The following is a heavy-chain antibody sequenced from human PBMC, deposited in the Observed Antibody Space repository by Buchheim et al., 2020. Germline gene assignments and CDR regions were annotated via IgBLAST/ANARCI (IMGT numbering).Heavy chain of an antibody. CDR3: ARVKGYSSSWYPPFFDY. J-gene: IGHJ4*02. D-gene: IGHD6-13*01. Sequence: QVQLQESGPGLVKPSQTLSLTCTVSGGSISSGDYYWRWIRQPPGKGLDWIGYIYYIGSTYSNPSLKIRFTISVDTSKNQFSLKLSSVTAADTAVYYCARVKGYSSSWYPPFFDYWGQGTL. V-gene: IGHV4-30-4*01. CDR1: GGSISSGDYY. CDR2: IYYIGST.